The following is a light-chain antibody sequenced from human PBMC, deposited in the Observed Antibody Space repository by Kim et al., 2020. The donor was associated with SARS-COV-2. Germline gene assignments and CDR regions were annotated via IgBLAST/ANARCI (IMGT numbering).Light chain of an antibody. Sequence: SVTISRTGTRSDVGGYNYVSWYQHHPGKAPKLMIYDVSKRPSGVPDRFSGSKSGNTAFLTISGLQADDEADYYCCSYAGTYTSWVFGGGTKLTVL. CDR3: CSYAGTYTSWV. CDR1: RSDVGGYNY. V-gene: IGLV2-11*01. J-gene: IGLJ3*02. CDR2: DVS.